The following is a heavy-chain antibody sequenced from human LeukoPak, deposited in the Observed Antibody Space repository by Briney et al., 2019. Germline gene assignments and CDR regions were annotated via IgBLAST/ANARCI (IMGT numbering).Heavy chain of an antibody. CDR3: AKDTSGGSCEQFDY. CDR2: ISGSGGAA. CDR1: GFTFNTYG. Sequence: GGSLRLSCAASGFTFNTYGMSWVRQAPGKGLEWVSGISGSGGAAYYADSVKGRFTISRDNSKNTLYLQMNSLRAEDTAVYYCAKDTSGGSCEQFDYWGQGTLVTVSS. J-gene: IGHJ4*02. D-gene: IGHD2-15*01. V-gene: IGHV3-23*01.